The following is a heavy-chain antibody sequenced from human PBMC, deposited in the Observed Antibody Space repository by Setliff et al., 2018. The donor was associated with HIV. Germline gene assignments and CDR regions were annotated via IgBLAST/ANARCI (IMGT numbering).Heavy chain of an antibody. CDR2: INPNSSDT. Sequence: ASVKVSCKASGYTFTDYYIHWVRQAPGQGLEWMGWINPNSSDTNDAQKFQCRVTMTRDTSISTAYMDLGRLRSTDKAVYYCASRVPPMPSGDLDYWGQGTLVTVSS. D-gene: IGHD4-17*01. CDR3: ASRVPPMPSGDLDY. V-gene: IGHV1-2*02. CDR1: GYTFTDYY. J-gene: IGHJ4*02.